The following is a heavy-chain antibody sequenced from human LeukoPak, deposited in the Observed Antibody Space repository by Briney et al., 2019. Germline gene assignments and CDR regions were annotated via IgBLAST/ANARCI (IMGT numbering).Heavy chain of an antibody. Sequence: PGGSLRLSFAASGFTFSSYAMSWVRQAPGKGLEWVSAISGIGGSTYYADSVKGRFTISRDNSKNTLYLQMNSLRAEDTAVYYCAKPPKAAVAGMVVDYYYYMDVWGKGTTVTVSS. V-gene: IGHV3-23*01. CDR2: ISGIGGST. D-gene: IGHD6-19*01. CDR1: GFTFSSYA. J-gene: IGHJ6*03. CDR3: AKPPKAAVAGMVVDYYYYMDV.